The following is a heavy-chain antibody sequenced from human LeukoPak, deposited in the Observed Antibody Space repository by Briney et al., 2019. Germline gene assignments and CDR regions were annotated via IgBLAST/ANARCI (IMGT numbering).Heavy chain of an antibody. CDR3: ARESGSSGRARYFDH. D-gene: IGHD6-19*01. Sequence: GGSLRLSYAASEFTFSNYPVHWVRQAPGKGLEWVAVISYDGNSQQYADSVKGRFTISRDNSKNTLYLQMNSLRDEDTAVYYGARESGSSGRARYFDHWGQGTLVTVSS. CDR2: ISYDGNSQ. J-gene: IGHJ4*02. CDR1: EFTFSNYP. V-gene: IGHV3-30-3*01.